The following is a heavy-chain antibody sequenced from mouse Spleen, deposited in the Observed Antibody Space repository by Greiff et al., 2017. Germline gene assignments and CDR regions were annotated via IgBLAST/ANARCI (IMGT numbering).Heavy chain of an antibody. CDR1: GYSFTGYF. CDR2: INPYNGDT. J-gene: IGHJ2*01. V-gene: IGHV1-20*01. D-gene: IGHD2-3*01. Sequence: EVQLVESGPELVKPGDSVKISCKASGYSFTGYFMNWVMQSHGKSLEWIGRINPYNGDTFYNQKFKGKATLTVDKSSSTAHMELRSLTSEYSAVYYCARGGGYDGYYYWGQGTTLTVSS. CDR3: ARGGGYDGYYY.